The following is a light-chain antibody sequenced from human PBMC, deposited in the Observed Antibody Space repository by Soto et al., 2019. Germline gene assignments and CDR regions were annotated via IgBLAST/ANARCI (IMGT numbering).Light chain of an antibody. CDR3: QQYYSTPPYT. CDR2: WAS. J-gene: IGKJ2*01. CDR1: QSVLYSSNNKNY. Sequence: DIVMTQSPDSLAVSLGERATXXXKSSQSVLYSSNNKNYLAWYQQKPGQPPKLLIYWASTRESGVPDRFSGSGSGTDFTLTISSLQAEDVAVYYCQQYYSTPPYTFGQGTKLEIK. V-gene: IGKV4-1*01.